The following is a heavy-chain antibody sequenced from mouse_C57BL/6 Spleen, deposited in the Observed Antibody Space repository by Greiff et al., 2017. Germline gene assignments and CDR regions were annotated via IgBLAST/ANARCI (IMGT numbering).Heavy chain of an antibody. Sequence: VKLVESGAELMKPGASVKLSCKATGYTINGYWIEWVKQRPGHGLEWIGEILPGSGRTNYNEKFKGKDTITADKSSNTAYMQLSSQTTEDSAIYYCARKITTGEGDWGQGTTLTVSS. D-gene: IGHD1-1*01. CDR3: ARKITTGEGD. J-gene: IGHJ2*01. CDR1: GYTINGYW. CDR2: ILPGSGRT. V-gene: IGHV1-9*01.